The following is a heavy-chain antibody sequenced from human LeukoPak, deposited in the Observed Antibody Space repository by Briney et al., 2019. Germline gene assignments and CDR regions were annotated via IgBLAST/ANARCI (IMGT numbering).Heavy chain of an antibody. Sequence: ASVKVSCKASGYTFTSYYMHWVRQAPGQGLEWMGIINPNAGTTSYAQKFQGRVTVTRDTSTSTVYMELSSLRSEDTAVYYCARDLRYSSGWSASGMDVWGKGTTVTISS. CDR1: GYTFTSYY. CDR3: ARDLRYSSGWSASGMDV. J-gene: IGHJ6*03. V-gene: IGHV1-46*01. D-gene: IGHD6-19*01. CDR2: INPNAGTT.